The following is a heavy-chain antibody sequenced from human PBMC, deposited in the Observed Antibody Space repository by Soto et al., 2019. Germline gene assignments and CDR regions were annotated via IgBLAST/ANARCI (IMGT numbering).Heavy chain of an antibody. V-gene: IGHV4-39*01. CDR2: IYYSGST. J-gene: IGHJ6*02. D-gene: IGHD6-19*01. CDR1: GGSISSSSYD. Sequence: PSETLSPTCTVSGGSISSSSYDWGWIRQTPGKGLEWIGSIYYSGSTYYNTSLKSRVNISVDTSKNHFSLKLSSVTAADTAVYYCAAPGTVAGTRYYYYGMDVWGQGTTVT. CDR3: AAPGTVAGTRYYYYGMDV.